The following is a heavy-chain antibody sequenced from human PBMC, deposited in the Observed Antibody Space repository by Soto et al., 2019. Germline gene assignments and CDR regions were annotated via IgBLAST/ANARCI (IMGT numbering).Heavy chain of an antibody. J-gene: IGHJ4*02. V-gene: IGHV1-3*01. D-gene: IGHD5-12*01. CDR2: INAGNGNT. CDR1: GYTFSSYA. CDR3: ATPIVAFY. Sequence: GXSVEVSCKASGYTFSSYAIHWVRQAPGQRLEWMGWINAGNGNTKYSQKFQGRVIITRDTSAGTAYMELRSLRSEDTAVYYCATPIVAFYWGQGTLVTVS.